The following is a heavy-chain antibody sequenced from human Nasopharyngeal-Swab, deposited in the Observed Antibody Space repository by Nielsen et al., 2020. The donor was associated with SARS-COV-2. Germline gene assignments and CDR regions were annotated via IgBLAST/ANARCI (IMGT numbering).Heavy chain of an antibody. CDR1: GFTFSSYW. V-gene: IGHV3-74*01. CDR2: INSDGSST. D-gene: IGHD1-1*01. J-gene: IGHJ4*03. Sequence: GGSLRLSCAASGFTFSSYWMHWVRQAPGKGLVWVSRINSDGSSTNYADSVKGRFTISRDNAKNTLYLQMNSLGAEDTALYYCARDLSWNDVPLDYWGQGTTVTVSS. CDR3: ARDLSWNDVPLDY.